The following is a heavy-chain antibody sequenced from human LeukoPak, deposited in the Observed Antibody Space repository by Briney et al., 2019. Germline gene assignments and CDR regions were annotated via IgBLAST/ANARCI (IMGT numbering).Heavy chain of an antibody. D-gene: IGHD3-22*01. V-gene: IGHV1-24*01. Sequence: ASVKVSCKVSGYTLTELSMHWVRQAPGKGLEWMGGFDPEDGETIYAQKSQGRVTMTEDTSTDTAYMELSSLRSEDTAVYYCARGGSYQKYYYDSSGPASDNWFDPWGQGTLVTVSS. CDR3: ARGGSYQKYYYDSSGPASDNWFDP. CDR2: FDPEDGET. CDR1: GYTLTELS. J-gene: IGHJ5*02.